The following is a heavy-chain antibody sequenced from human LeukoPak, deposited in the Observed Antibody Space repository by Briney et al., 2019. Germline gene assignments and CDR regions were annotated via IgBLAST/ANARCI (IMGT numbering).Heavy chain of an antibody. V-gene: IGHV4-59*01. D-gene: IGHD2-21*02. CDR2: IYYSGST. CDR1: GGSISSYY. Sequence: PSETLSLTCTVSGGSISSYYWSWIRQPAGQGLEWIGYIYYSGSTNYNPSLKTRVTISVDTSKNQFSLKLSSVTAADTAVYYCARRLYQGAFDIWGQGTMVTVSS. CDR3: ARRLYQGAFDI. J-gene: IGHJ3*02.